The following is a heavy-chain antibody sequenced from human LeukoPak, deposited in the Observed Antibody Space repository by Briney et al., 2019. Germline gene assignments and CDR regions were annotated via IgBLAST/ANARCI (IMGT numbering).Heavy chain of an antibody. CDR3: ATLRGIGYWNGPGYYFDY. D-gene: IGHD1-1*01. Sequence: PGGSLSLSCAASGFTFSSYWMSWVRQAPGKGLEWVANIKQDGSEKYYVDSVKGRFTISRDNAKNSLYLQMNSLRAEDTAVYYCATLRGIGYWNGPGYYFDYWGQGTLVTVSS. CDR1: GFTFSSYW. CDR2: IKQDGSEK. V-gene: IGHV3-7*01. J-gene: IGHJ4*02.